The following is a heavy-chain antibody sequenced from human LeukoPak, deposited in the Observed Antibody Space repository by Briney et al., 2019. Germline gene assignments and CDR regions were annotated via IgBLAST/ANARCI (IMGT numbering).Heavy chain of an antibody. CDR1: GFTFSNFG. D-gene: IGHD3-3*01. CDR2: TSGSGGST. J-gene: IGHJ3*02. Sequence: GGTLRLSCAASGFTFSNFGLSWVRQAPGKGLEWVSATSGSGGSTYYADSVKGRFTISRDNSKDMLYLQMNSLRAEDTAVYYCAKTRSGYSSGAYDIWGQGTMVTVSS. V-gene: IGHV3-23*01. CDR3: AKTRSGYSSGAYDI.